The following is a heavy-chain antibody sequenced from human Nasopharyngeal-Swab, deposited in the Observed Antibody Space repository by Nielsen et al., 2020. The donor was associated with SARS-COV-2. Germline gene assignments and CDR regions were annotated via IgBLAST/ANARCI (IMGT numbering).Heavy chain of an antibody. D-gene: IGHD4-17*01. J-gene: IGHJ6*02. Sequence: GSLRLSCPVSGGSISSYYWSWIRQPPGKGLEWIGYIYYSGSTNYNPSLKSRVTISVDTSKNQFSLKLSSVTAADTAVYYCARDLLYGDFYYYYGMDVWGQGTTVTVSS. CDR3: ARDLLYGDFYYYYGMDV. CDR1: GGSISSYY. V-gene: IGHV4-59*01. CDR2: IYYSGST.